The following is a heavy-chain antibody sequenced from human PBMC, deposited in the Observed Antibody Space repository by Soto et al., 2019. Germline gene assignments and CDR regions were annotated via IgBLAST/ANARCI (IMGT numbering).Heavy chain of an antibody. CDR1: GFTFSNAW. CDR2: IRSKTDGATA. V-gene: IGHV3-15*01. CDR3: ATGQTGYCSPTRCHILYSCYADMHV. J-gene: IGHJ6*02. Sequence: GGSLSLSCAASGFTFSNAWMSWVRQAPGKGLEWVGRIRSKTDGATADYAAPVKGRFTISRDDSENTLYLQMGSLKTDDTAVYYSATGQTGYCSPTRCHILYSCYADMHVWGQGTAVTVSS. D-gene: IGHD2-15*01.